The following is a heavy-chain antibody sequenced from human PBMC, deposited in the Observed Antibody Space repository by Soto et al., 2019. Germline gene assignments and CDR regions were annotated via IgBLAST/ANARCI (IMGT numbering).Heavy chain of an antibody. CDR2: IYYSGST. Sequence: PSETLSLTCTVSGGSISSSSYYWGWIRQPPGKGLEWIGSIYYSGSTYYNPSLKSRVTISVDTSKNQFSLKLSSVTAADTAVYYCATTQRGAVAGKAFDYWVPETLLVTVSS. V-gene: IGHV4-39*01. J-gene: IGHJ4*03. CDR1: GGSISSSSYY. CDR3: ATTQRGAVAGKAFDY. D-gene: IGHD6-19*01.